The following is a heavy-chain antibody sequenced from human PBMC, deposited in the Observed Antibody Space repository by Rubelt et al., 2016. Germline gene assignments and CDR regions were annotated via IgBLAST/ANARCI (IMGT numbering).Heavy chain of an antibody. Sequence: QLQLQESGPGLVKPSEALSLTCTVSGDSITSTKYYWGWIRQPPGKGLEWIGYIYYTGTTYYNPSLKSRVSISVDTSKNQFSLNLGAGTAAETAVYYCAGDRGDSTGRIDCWGQGTLVSVSS. CDR3: AGDRGDSTGRIDC. D-gene: IGHD3-22*01. J-gene: IGHJ4*02. V-gene: IGHV4-31*03. CDR2: IYYTGTT. CDR1: GDSITSTKYY.